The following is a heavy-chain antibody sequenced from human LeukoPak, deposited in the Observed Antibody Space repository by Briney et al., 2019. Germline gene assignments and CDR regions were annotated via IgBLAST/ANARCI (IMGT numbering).Heavy chain of an antibody. V-gene: IGHV3-21*01. CDR2: ISSSSSYI. Sequence: GGSLRLSCAASGFTFSSYSMNWVRQAPGKGLEWVSSISSSSSYIYYADSVKGRFTISRDNAKNSLYLQMNSLRAEDTAVYYCARDRIVGATPDFDYWGQGTVVTVSS. D-gene: IGHD1-26*01. CDR1: GFTFSSYS. J-gene: IGHJ4*02. CDR3: ARDRIVGATPDFDY.